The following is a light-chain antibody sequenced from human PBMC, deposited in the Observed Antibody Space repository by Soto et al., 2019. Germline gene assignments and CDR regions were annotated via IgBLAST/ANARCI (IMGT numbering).Light chain of an antibody. CDR2: KAS. CDR1: QSISTW. Sequence: DIQMTQSPSTLSASVGDTVTITCRASQSISTWLAWYQQKPGKAPKLLIHKASSLESGVPSRFSGSGSGTECTLTIDSLQPDDVVTYYCQQYSSYFPWTFGQGTKVDIK. V-gene: IGKV1-5*03. CDR3: QQYSSYFPWT. J-gene: IGKJ1*01.